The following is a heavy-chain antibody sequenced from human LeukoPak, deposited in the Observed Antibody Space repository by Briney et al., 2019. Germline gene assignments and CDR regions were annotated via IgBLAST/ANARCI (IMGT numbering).Heavy chain of an antibody. J-gene: IGHJ6*03. CDR2: IYHSGGT. CDR1: GGSISSSTNW. Sequence: SETLSLTCAVSGGSISSSTNWWSWVRQPRGKGLEWIGEIYHSGGTNYNPSLKSRITISVDKSQNQFSLKVNSLTAADTAVYYCATNGYYCMDVWGKGTTVTVSS. CDR3: ATNGYYCMDV. D-gene: IGHD2-8*01. V-gene: IGHV4-4*02.